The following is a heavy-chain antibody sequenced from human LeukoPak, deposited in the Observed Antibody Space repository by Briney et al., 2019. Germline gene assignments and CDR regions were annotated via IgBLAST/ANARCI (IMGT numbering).Heavy chain of an antibody. J-gene: IGHJ6*02. CDR2: ISTSGRTT. V-gene: IGHV3-48*03. CDR3: ARDRTMVRGLANYFYGMDV. Sequence: PGGSLRLSRAASGFSFSSDELNWVRQAPGKGLEWLSYISTSGRTTYYADSVKGRFTISRDNAKNSLYLQMSSLRAEDTAVYYCARDRTMVRGLANYFYGMDVWGQGTTVIVSS. D-gene: IGHD3-10*01. CDR1: GFSFSSDE.